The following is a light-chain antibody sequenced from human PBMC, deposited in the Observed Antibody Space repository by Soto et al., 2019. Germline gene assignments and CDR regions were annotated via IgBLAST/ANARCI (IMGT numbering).Light chain of an antibody. Sequence: VLTQARCTMTWYPKERGTLCCRAGQSVSSSYLAWYQQKPGQAPRLLIYGASSRATGIPARFSGSGSGTDLTLTIRSLQFEDSAVYCCQQDHNWPPWTMGQGTKVDIK. V-gene: IGKV3-20*01. CDR3: QQDHNWPPWT. J-gene: IGKJ1*01. CDR1: QSVSSSY. CDR2: GAS.